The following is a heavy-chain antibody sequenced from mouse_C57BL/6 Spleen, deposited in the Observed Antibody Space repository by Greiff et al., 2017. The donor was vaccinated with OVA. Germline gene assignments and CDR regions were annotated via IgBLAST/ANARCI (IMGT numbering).Heavy chain of an antibody. V-gene: IGHV6-6*01. CDR3: TRMAAQAAWFAY. D-gene: IGHD3-2*02. CDR2: IRNKANNHAT. Sequence: EVKVVESGGGLVQPGGSMKLSCAASGFTFSDAWMDWVRQSPEKGLEWVAEIRNKANNHATYYAESVKGRFTISRDDSKSSVYLQMNSLRAEDTGIYYCTRMAAQAAWFAYWGQGTLVTVSA. CDR1: GFTFSDAW. J-gene: IGHJ3*01.